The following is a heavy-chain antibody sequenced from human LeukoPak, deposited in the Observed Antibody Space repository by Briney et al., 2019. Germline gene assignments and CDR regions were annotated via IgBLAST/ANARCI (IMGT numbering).Heavy chain of an antibody. CDR1: GFTFSDFS. CDR2: ISSTGNTI. V-gene: IGHV3-11*01. D-gene: IGHD4-11*01. CDR3: ARDQSKDYNRGGLEY. J-gene: IGHJ4*02. Sequence: GGSLRLSCAASGFTFSDFSMNWIRQAPGKGLEGISFISSTGNTIYYADSLRGRFTISGDNAKNSLYLHMNSLRAEDTAVYYCARDQSKDYNRGGLEYWGQGTLVAVSS.